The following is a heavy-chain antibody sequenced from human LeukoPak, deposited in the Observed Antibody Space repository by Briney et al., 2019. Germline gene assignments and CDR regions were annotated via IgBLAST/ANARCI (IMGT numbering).Heavy chain of an antibody. D-gene: IGHD3-22*01. J-gene: IGHJ6*03. CDR3: ASLMSSGYYTAYMDV. Sequence: PSETLSLTCAVYGGSFSGYYRSWIRQPPGKGLEWIGEINHSGSTNYNPSLKSRVTISVDTSKNQFSLKLSSVTAADTAVYYCASLMSSGYYTAYMDVWGKGTTVTVSS. V-gene: IGHV4-34*01. CDR1: GGSFSGYY. CDR2: INHSGST.